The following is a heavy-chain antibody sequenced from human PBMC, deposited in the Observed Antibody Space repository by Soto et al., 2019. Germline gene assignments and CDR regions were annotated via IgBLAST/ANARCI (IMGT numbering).Heavy chain of an antibody. CDR3: GRGKPSGYRFGPRNFFYYGLDV. J-gene: IGHJ6*02. Sequence: PSETLSLTCAVFSASLGDHYWARICQSPDKGLEWIVEVHPSGSTDYNPSLKSRLTLSLDTSKNQFSLKVASVTAADTAVYFCGRGKPSGYRFGPRNFFYYGLDVWGPGTTVTVSS. CDR1: SASLGDHY. V-gene: IGHV4-34*01. D-gene: IGHD5-12*01. CDR2: VHPSGST.